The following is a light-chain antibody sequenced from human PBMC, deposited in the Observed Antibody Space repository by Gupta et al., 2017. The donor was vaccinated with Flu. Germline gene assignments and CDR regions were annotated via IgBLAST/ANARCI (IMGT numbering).Light chain of an antibody. CDR3: QKYNNAPHT. J-gene: IGKJ2*01. Sequence: GDRVTITCRASQGISNYLGWYQQKPGKVPKLLIYAASTLQSGVPSRFIGSGSGTDFTLTISSLQPEDVATYYCQKYNNAPHTFGQGTKLEIK. CDR2: AAS. CDR1: QGISNY. V-gene: IGKV1-27*01.